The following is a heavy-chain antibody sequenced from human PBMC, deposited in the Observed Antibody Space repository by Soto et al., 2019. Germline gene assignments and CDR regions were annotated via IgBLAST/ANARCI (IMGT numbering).Heavy chain of an antibody. V-gene: IGHV4-59*01. CDR3: ARVPQAASLDWRWIDP. CDR2: IYYSGST. J-gene: IGHJ5*02. D-gene: IGHD6-13*01. CDR1: GGSISSYY. Sequence: QVQLQESGPGLVKPSETLSLTCTVSGGSISSYYWSWIRQPTWKGLEWIGYIYYSGSTNYNPSLKSRVTISVDTSKNQFSLKLSSVTAADTAVYYCARVPQAASLDWRWIDPWGQGTLVTVSS.